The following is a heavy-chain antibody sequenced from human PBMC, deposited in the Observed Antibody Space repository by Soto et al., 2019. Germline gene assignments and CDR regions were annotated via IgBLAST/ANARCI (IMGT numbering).Heavy chain of an antibody. CDR3: ARSIVVVTALDY. D-gene: IGHD2-21*02. CDR1: GYSFISYD. J-gene: IGHJ4*02. Sequence: ASVKVSCKASGYSFISYDINWLRQATGQGLEWMGWMNPNSGNTGYSQKFQGRVTMTSDTSISTAYMELSSLRSEDTAVYYCARSIVVVTALDYWGQGTLVTVSS. CDR2: MNPNSGNT. V-gene: IGHV1-8*01.